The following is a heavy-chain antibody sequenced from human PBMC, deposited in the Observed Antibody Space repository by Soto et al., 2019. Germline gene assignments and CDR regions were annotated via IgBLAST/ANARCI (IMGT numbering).Heavy chain of an antibody. Sequence: QITLKESGPTLVKPTQTLTLTCTFSGFSFTTYGVGVGWIRQAPGKAPEWLALIYWDDQKTFRSSLERRLTITKDTYKDQVVLTITNMDPVDTATYYCTKKGQYHDSSACGRDCYMDVWGKGTTVTVSS. CDR1: GFSFTTYGVG. V-gene: IGHV2-5*02. J-gene: IGHJ6*04. CDR2: IYWDDQK. D-gene: IGHD2-2*01. CDR3: TKKGQYHDSSACGRDCYMDV.